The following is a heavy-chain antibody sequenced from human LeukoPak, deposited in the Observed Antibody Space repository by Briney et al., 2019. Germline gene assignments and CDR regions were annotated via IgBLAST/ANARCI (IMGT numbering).Heavy chain of an antibody. CDR2: INHSGST. CDR3: ARDYGSGSSDDAFDI. D-gene: IGHD3-10*01. J-gene: IGHJ3*02. Sequence: SETLSLTCAVYGGSFSGYYWSWIRHPPGKGLEWIGAINHSGSTNYNPSLKSRVTISVDTSKNQFSLKLSSVTAADTAVYYCARDYGSGSSDDAFDIWGQGTMVTVSS. V-gene: IGHV4-34*01. CDR1: GGSFSGYY.